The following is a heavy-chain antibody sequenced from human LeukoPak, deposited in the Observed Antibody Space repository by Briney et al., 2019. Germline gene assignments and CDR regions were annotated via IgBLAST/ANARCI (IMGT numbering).Heavy chain of an antibody. CDR3: ARGPSGYHNT. CDR2: ISYDGSNK. J-gene: IGHJ4*02. Sequence: PGGSLRLSCAASGFTFSSYAMHWVRQAPGKGLEWVAVISYDGSNKCYADSVKGRFTISRDNSKNTLYLQMNSLRAEDTAVYYCARGPSGYHNTGGQGTLVTVSS. D-gene: IGHD5-12*01. V-gene: IGHV3-30*14. CDR1: GFTFSSYA.